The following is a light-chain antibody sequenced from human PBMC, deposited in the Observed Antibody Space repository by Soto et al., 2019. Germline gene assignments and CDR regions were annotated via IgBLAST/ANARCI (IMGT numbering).Light chain of an antibody. CDR3: MQALQTPLT. V-gene: IGKV2-28*01. Sequence: DIVMTQSPLSLPVTPGEPASISCRSSQSLLHSNGYNYLDWYLQKPGQSPQLLIYLGSNRSSGVPDRFSGSGSGTDFTLKISRLEAEDVGVYYCMQALQTPLTFGPGTKVDIK. CDR1: QSLLHSNGYNY. J-gene: IGKJ3*01. CDR2: LGS.